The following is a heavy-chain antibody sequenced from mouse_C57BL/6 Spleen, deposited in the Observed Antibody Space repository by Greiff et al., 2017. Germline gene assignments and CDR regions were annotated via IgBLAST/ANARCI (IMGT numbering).Heavy chain of an antibody. V-gene: IGHV1-55*01. CDR3: ARGAYYAYLDV. Sequence: QVQLQQPGAGLVKPGASVKMSCTASGYTFTSYWMTWVRQRPGQGLEWIGDICPGSGSTNYTEKFKSKATMTEDTSSSTAYMQLSSLTSVDSAVYYGARGAYYAYLDVWGTGPTVTVSS. CDR1: GYTFTSYW. CDR2: ICPGSGST. D-gene: IGHD1-1*02. J-gene: IGHJ1*03.